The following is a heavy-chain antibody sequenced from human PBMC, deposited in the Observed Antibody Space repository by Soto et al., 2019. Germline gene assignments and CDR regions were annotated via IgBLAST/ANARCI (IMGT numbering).Heavy chain of an antibody. CDR3: TRVLYDSSGYYFNYFDY. CDR1: GFTFGDYA. CDR2: IRSKAYGGTT. V-gene: IGHV3-49*03. D-gene: IGHD3-22*01. J-gene: IGHJ4*02. Sequence: GGSLRLSCTASGFTFGDYAMSWFRQAPGKGLEWVGFIRSKAYGGTTEYAASVKGRFTISRDDSKSIAYLQMNSLKTEDTAVYYCTRVLYDSSGYYFNYFDYWGQGTLVTVST.